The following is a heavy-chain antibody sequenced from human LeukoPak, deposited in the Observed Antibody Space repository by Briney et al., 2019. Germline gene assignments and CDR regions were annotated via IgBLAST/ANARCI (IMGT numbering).Heavy chain of an antibody. V-gene: IGHV3-30*18. CDR2: ISYDGSAK. CDR3: AKDYGDLWGNIDY. J-gene: IGHJ4*02. CDR1: GFPLTSYG. D-gene: IGHD4-17*01. Sequence: GGSLRLSCEASGFPLTSYGMHWVRQAPGQGLEWLAVISYDGSAKYYADSVKGRFIISRDTSKNTLYLQMNSLRPEDTALYSCAKDYGDLWGNIDYWGQGTLVTVSS.